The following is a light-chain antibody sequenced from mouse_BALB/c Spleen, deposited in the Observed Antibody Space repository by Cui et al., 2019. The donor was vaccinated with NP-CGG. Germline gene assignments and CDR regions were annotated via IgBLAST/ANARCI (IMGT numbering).Light chain of an antibody. CDR2: GTN. CDR3: ALWYSNHWV. Sequence: QAVVTHDSALTTSPGETVTLTCRSSTGAVTTSNYANWVQEKPDHLFTGLIGGTNNRAPGVPARFSGSLIGDKAAPTITGAQTEDEAIYFCALWYSNHWVFGGGTKLTVL. V-gene: IGLV1*01. J-gene: IGLJ1*01. CDR1: TGAVTTSNY.